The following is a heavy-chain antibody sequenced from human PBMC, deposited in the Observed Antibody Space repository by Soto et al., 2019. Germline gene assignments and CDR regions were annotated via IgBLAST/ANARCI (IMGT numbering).Heavy chain of an antibody. V-gene: IGHV4-59*01. CDR3: ARDGRINGMDV. D-gene: IGHD1-26*01. CDR2: IYYSGST. CDR1: GGSISSYY. Sequence: ETLSLTCTVSGGSISSYYWSWIRQPPGKGLEWIGYIYYSGSTNYNPSLKSRVTISVDTSKNQFSLKLSSVTAADTAVYYCARDGRINGMDVWGQGTTVTVSS. J-gene: IGHJ6*02.